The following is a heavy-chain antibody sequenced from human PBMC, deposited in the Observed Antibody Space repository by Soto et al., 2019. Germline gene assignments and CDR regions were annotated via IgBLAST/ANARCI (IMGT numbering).Heavy chain of an antibody. Sequence: GASWNVSCKASVCALSSDAVSWGGRAPGQLREWMGGIIPIFGTANSAQNFQGRVTITADTSTSTAYMQLSSLRSEDTEVYYCARRKQIVAYNYYGMDVWGQRTPVTVAS. CDR2: IIPIFGTA. CDR1: VCALSSDA. V-gene: IGHV1-69*06. D-gene: IGHD6-6*01. J-gene: IGHJ6*02. CDR3: ARRKQIVAYNYYGMDV.